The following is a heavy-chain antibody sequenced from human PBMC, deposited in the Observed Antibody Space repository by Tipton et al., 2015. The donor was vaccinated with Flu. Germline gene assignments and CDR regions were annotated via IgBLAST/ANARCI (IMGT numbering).Heavy chain of an antibody. D-gene: IGHD2-8*02. Sequence: LRLSCLVSGDSINSYYWSWIRLSPGKGLEWLGHIYYIGTTTYSPSLKSRVTMSIDTSKNHFSLSLSSVTAADTAVYYCARGRGGFCTGGSCQRDNWFDPWGQGTQVTVSS. CDR3: ARGRGGFCTGGSCQRDNWFDP. J-gene: IGHJ5*02. CDR1: GDSINSYY. V-gene: IGHV4-59*01. CDR2: IYYIGTT.